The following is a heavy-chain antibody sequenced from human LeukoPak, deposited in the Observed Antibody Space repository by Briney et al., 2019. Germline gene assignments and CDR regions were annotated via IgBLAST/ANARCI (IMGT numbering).Heavy chain of an antibody. CDR2: IHYSGST. CDR1: GGSISSYH. Sequence: SETLSLTCTVSGGSISSYHWIWIRQPPGKGREWIGYIHYSGSTNYNPSLKSRVTTSVDTPKKQFSLKLRSVTAADTAVYYCARSVSWGLLVRDDAFDIWGQGTMVTVSS. V-gene: IGHV4-59*08. CDR3: ARSVSWGLLVRDDAFDI. D-gene: IGHD2-21*01. J-gene: IGHJ3*02.